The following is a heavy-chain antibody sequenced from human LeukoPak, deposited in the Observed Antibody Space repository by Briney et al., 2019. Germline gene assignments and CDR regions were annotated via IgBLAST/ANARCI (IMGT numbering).Heavy chain of an antibody. CDR2: IKQGGSEK. CDR3: ARDFGLRCSGGTCYSVYYYGMDV. J-gene: IGHJ6*04. CDR1: GFSFSNYA. D-gene: IGHD2-15*01. V-gene: IGHV3-7*03. Sequence: GGSLRLSCSASGFSFSNYAMYWVRQAPGKGLEWVANIKQGGSEKYYVDSVKGRFTISRDNAKNSLYLQMNGLRAEDTAVYYCARDFGLRCSGGTCYSVYYYGMDVWGKGTTVTVSS.